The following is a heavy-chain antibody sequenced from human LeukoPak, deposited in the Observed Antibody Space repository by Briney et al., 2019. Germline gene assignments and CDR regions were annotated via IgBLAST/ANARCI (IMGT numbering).Heavy chain of an antibody. J-gene: IGHJ4*02. Sequence: GGSLRLSCAASGFTFSSYGMHWFRQAPGKGLEWVEFTRYDGSIKYYVDSVKVRFTISRDNPKNTLYLQMNSLRAEDTAVYYCAKDQPQYCSGGSCYPGGFDYWGQGTLVTVSS. CDR2: TRYDGSIK. V-gene: IGHV3-30*02. D-gene: IGHD2-15*01. CDR3: AKDQPQYCSGGSCYPGGFDY. CDR1: GFTFSSYG.